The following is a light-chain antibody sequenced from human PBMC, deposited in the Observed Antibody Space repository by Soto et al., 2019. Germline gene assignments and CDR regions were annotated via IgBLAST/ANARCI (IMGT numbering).Light chain of an antibody. CDR2: DAS. V-gene: IGKV3-11*01. J-gene: IGKJ4*01. CDR3: QQRRNLPPLT. CDR1: QSVSSY. Sequence: EIVLSQSPATLSLSPGERATLSCRTSQSVSSYLAWYQQKPGQAPRLLIYDASNRATGIPARFSGSGSGTDFTLTISSLEPEDFAVYYCQQRRNLPPLTFGGGTKVDI.